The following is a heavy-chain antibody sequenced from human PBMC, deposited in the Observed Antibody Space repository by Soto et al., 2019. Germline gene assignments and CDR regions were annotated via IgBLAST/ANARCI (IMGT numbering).Heavy chain of an antibody. V-gene: IGHV1-18*01. CDR3: ARGRYGDY. J-gene: IGHJ4*02. CDR2: ISAHNGNT. Sequence: QVHLVQSGAEVKKPGASVKVSCKASGYTFTSYGITWVRQAPGQGLEWMVWISAHNGNTDYAQKLHGRVIVTRDTSTITAYMELRSLISDDTAVYYCARGRYGDYWGQRALVTVSS. D-gene: IGHD1-1*01. CDR1: GYTFTSYG.